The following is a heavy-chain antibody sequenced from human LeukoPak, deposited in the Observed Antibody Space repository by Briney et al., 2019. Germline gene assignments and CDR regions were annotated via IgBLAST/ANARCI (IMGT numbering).Heavy chain of an antibody. V-gene: IGHV4-59*01. CDR3: ARGPIVGNY. Sequence: SETLSLTCTVPGGSISSYYWSWIRQPPGKGLEWIGYIYYSGSTNYNPSLKSRVTISVDTSKNQFSLKLSSVTAADTAVYYCARGPIVGNYWGQGTLVTVSS. J-gene: IGHJ4*02. CDR2: IYYSGST. CDR1: GGSISSYY. D-gene: IGHD3-22*01.